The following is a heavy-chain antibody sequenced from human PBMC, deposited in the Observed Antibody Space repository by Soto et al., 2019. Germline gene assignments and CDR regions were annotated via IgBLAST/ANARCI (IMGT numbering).Heavy chain of an antibody. Sequence: SGPTLVNPTQTLTLTCTFSGFSLSTSGVGVGWIRQPPGKALEWLALIYWNDGKHYSPSLKSRLTISKDASKNQVVLTMTNMDPVDTATYSCARSYYDLSGFSYSFGSWGRGTLVTVSS. CDR3: ARSYYDLSGFSYSFGS. J-gene: IGHJ4*02. CDR1: GFSLSTSGVG. CDR2: IYWNDGK. V-gene: IGHV2-5*01. D-gene: IGHD3-22*01.